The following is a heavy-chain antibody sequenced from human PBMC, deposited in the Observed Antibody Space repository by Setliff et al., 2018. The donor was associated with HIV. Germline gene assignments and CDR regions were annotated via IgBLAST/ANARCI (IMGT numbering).Heavy chain of an antibody. CDR2: INHSGST. Sequence: LSLTCAVYGGSFSGYYWSWIRQPPGKGLEWIGEINHSGSTNYNPSLKSRVAISIDTSKNQFSLSLTSVTDADTVVYYCASRIYYYDSNNFLREEGFDPWGQGTLVTVSS. CDR1: GGSFSGYY. D-gene: IGHD3-22*01. V-gene: IGHV4-34*01. CDR3: ASRIYYYDSNNFLREEGFDP. J-gene: IGHJ5*02.